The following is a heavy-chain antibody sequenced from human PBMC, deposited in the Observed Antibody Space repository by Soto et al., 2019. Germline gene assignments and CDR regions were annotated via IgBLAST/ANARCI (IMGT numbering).Heavy chain of an antibody. CDR2: ISYDGSNK. Sequence: QVQLVESGGGVVQPGRSLRLSCAASGFTFSSYAMHWVRQAPGKGLEWVAVISYDGSNKYYADSVKGRFTISRDNSKNTLYLQMNSLRAEDTAVYYCARTTRYDFWSGYYYWGQGTLVPVSS. CDR1: GFTFSSYA. D-gene: IGHD3-3*01. V-gene: IGHV3-30-3*01. J-gene: IGHJ4*02. CDR3: ARTTRYDFWSGYYY.